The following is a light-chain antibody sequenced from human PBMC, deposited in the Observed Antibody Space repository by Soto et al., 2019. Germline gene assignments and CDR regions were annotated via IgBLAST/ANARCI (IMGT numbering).Light chain of an antibody. CDR2: ETS. CDR1: QNVRSY. V-gene: IGKV1-39*01. Sequence: DTQMTQSPSSLSASVGDRVTITCRASQNVRSYVNWYQQKPGKAPNVLIYETSTLQDGVPSRFSGDGYGTDFTLSISSXHPEDFATYHCQQTFSLPRTFGQGTKVDIK. CDR3: QQTFSLPRT. J-gene: IGKJ2*02.